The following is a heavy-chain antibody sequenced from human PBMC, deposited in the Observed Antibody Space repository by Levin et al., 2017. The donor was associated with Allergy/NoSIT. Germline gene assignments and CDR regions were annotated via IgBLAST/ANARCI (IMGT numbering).Heavy chain of an antibody. J-gene: IGHJ3*02. Sequence: GGSLRLSCAASGFTVSSNYMSWVRQAPGKGLEYVSIIYSDGNTRYADSVKGRFTISRDTSKNTLYLQMNSLRVEDTAVYYCARPAWDDDLDIWGQGTMVTVSS. D-gene: IGHD1-26*01. V-gene: IGHV3-53*01. CDR1: GFTVSSNY. CDR3: ARPAWDDDLDI. CDR2: IYSDGNT.